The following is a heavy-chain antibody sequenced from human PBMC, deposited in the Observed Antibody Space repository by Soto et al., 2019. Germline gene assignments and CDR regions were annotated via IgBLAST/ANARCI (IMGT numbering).Heavy chain of an antibody. CDR3: AKEVWSGPMDV. D-gene: IGHD3-3*01. J-gene: IGHJ6*02. CDR2: ISYDGSNK. V-gene: IGHV3-30*18. CDR1: GFTFSSYG. Sequence: QVQLVESGGGVVQPGRSLRLSCAASGFTFSSYGMHWVRQAPGKGLEWVAVISYDGSNKNYADSVKGRFTISRDNSKNTQYLQMNSLRAEDTAVSYCAKEVWSGPMDVWGQGTTVTVSS.